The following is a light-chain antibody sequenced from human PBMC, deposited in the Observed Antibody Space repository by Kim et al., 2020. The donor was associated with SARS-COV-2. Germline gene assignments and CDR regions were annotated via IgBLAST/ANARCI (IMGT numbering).Light chain of an antibody. V-gene: IGLV4-69*01. CDR3: QTWGTGIVV. Sequence: QPVLTQSPSASASLGASVKLTCTLSGGHSSYAIAWHQQQPEKGPRSLMKLDSDGSHSKGDGIPDRFSGSSSGAERYLTISSLQSEDEADYYCQTWGTGIVVFGGGTKLTVL. J-gene: IGLJ2*01. CDR1: GGHSSYA. CDR2: LDSDGSH.